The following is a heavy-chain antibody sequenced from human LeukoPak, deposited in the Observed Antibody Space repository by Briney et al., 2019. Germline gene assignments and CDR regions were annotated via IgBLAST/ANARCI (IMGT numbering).Heavy chain of an antibody. D-gene: IGHD5-24*01. CDR3: ASMRGLQSSVDY. V-gene: IGHV3-21*01. J-gene: IGHJ4*02. CDR1: GFTFSSYN. Sequence: GGSLRLSCAASGFTFSSYNMNWVRQAPGKAPEWVSSITSSSSYIYYAESVKGRFTISRDNAKNTLYLQMNSLRAEDTAVYYCASMRGLQSSVDYWGQGILVTVSS. CDR2: ITSSSSYI.